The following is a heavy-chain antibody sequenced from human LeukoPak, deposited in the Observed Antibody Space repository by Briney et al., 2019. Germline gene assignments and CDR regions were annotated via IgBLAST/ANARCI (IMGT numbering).Heavy chain of an antibody. D-gene: IGHD5-24*01. CDR3: ASSLKGYNFAIYTE. Sequence: SETLSLTCTVSGGSISSYYWSWIRQPPGKGLEWIGYIYYSGSTNYNPSLKSRVTISVDTSKNQFSLKLSSVTAADTAVYYCASSLKGYNFAIYTEWGQGTLVTVSS. CDR2: IYYSGST. J-gene: IGHJ4*02. CDR1: GGSISSYY. V-gene: IGHV4-59*01.